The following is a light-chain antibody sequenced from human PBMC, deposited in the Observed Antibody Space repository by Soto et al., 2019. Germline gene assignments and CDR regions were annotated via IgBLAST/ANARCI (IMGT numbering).Light chain of an antibody. V-gene: IGKV1-33*01. CDR3: QQYDNPPPYT. CDR1: RDISVY. J-gene: IGKJ2*01. CDR2: DAS. Sequence: DIQVTQSPSSLSVSVGDRVTITCQASRDISVYLNWYQQKPGKPPKLLVFDASNLQTGVPSRFSGSGSGTHFTFTINNLQPEDVATYYCQQYDNPPPYTFGQGTKLEIK.